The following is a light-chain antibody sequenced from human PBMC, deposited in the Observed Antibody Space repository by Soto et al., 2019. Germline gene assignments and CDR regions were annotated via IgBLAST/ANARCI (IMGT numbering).Light chain of an antibody. CDR3: QVSGT. CDR2: GAS. V-gene: IGKV3-20*01. CDR1: QSVSSNY. J-gene: IGKJ5*01. Sequence: EIVLTQSPGTLSLSPGERATLSCRASQSVSSNYLGWYQQKPGQAPRLLIYGASSRATGIPDRFSGSGSGTASTLTISTLEPEDFAVSYCQVSGTFGQGTRLETK.